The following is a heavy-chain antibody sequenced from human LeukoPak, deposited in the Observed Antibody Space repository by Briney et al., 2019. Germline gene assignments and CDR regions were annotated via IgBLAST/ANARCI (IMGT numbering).Heavy chain of an antibody. J-gene: IGHJ5*02. CDR3: ARTYYDIYNWFDP. V-gene: IGHV1-2*02. CDR2: INPNSGGT. CDR1: GYTFTGYY. Sequence: ASVTVSCKASGYTFTGYYMHWVRQAPGQGLEWMGWINPNSGGTNYQGRVTMTRDTSISTAYMELSRLRSDDTAVYYCARTYYDIYNWFDPWGQGALVTVSS. D-gene: IGHD3-9*01.